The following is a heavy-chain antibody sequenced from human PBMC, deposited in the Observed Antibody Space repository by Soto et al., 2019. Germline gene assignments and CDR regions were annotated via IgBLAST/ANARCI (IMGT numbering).Heavy chain of an antibody. Sequence: QVQLVQSGAEVKKPGSSVKVSCRASGGTFNNYVINSVRQAPGQGLEWMAGIIPIFGTPNYAQKFQGRVTITADKSTSTAYMELNSLRSEDTAVYYCAGRCDGTNCLAHFDYWGQGTLVTVSS. CDR1: GGTFNNYV. D-gene: IGHD2-2*01. CDR2: IIPIFGTP. V-gene: IGHV1-69*06. CDR3: AGRCDGTNCLAHFDY. J-gene: IGHJ4*02.